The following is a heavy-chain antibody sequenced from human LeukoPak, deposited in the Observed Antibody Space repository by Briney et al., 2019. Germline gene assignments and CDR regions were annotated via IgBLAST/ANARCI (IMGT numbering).Heavy chain of an antibody. CDR2: ISSGSGYI. J-gene: IGHJ4*02. CDR3: ARGEGFFDY. CDR1: GLTFSSYT. V-gene: IGHV3-21*01. Sequence: GGSLRLSCAASGLTFSSYTMNWVRQAPGKGLEWVSSISSGSGYIYYADSVEGRFTISRDNAKTSLYLQMNSLRAEDTAVYYCARGEGFFDYWGQGTLVTVSS. D-gene: IGHD1-26*01.